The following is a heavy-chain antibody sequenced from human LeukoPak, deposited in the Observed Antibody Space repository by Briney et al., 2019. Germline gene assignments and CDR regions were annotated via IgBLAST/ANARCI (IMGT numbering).Heavy chain of an antibody. Sequence: ASVKVSCKASGYTFTSYGICWVRRAPGQGLEWMGWISAYNGNTNYAQKLQGRVTMTTDTSTSTAYMELRSLRSDDTAVYYCARSYIWGSYRQNYYYYYYMDVWGKGTTVTVSS. V-gene: IGHV1-18*01. D-gene: IGHD3-16*02. CDR3: ARSYIWGSYRQNYYYYYYMDV. J-gene: IGHJ6*03. CDR2: ISAYNGNT. CDR1: GYTFTSYG.